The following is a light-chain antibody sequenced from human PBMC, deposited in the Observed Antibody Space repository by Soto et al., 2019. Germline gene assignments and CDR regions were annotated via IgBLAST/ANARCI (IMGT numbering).Light chain of an antibody. V-gene: IGKV1-27*01. CDR1: QGISNY. CDR2: AAS. CDR3: QQHSNWPLT. Sequence: DIQMTQSPSSLSASVGDRVTINCRASQGISNYLAWYQQKPGKVPKLLIYAASTLQSGVPSRFSGSGSGTDFTLTISSLEPEDFAVYYCQQHSNWPLTFGGGTKVDIK. J-gene: IGKJ4*01.